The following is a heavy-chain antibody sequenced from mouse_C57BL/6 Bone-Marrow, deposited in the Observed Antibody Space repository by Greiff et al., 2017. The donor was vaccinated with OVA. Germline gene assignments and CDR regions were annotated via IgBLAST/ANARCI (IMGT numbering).Heavy chain of an antibody. CDR1: GFTFSSYA. CDR2: ISDGGSYT. Sequence: DVKLVESGGGLVKPGGSLKLSCAASGFTFSSYAMSWVRQTPEKRLEWVATISDGGSYTYYPDNVKGRFTISRDNAKNNLYLQMSHLKSEDTAMYYCARGLGDYFDYWGKGTTLTVSS. CDR3: ARGLGDYFDY. D-gene: IGHD4-1*01. J-gene: IGHJ2*01. V-gene: IGHV5-4*03.